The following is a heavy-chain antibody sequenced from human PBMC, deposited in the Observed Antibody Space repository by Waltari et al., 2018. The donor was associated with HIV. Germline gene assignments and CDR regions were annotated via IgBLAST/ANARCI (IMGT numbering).Heavy chain of an antibody. CDR1: GYTFTNYW. CDR3: VRLFYYDTTGYINNAFDI. V-gene: IGHV5-51*03. CDR2: IYPFDSDT. D-gene: IGHD3-22*01. J-gene: IGHJ3*02. Sequence: EVQLVQSGAEVRKSGESLKISCKASGYTFTNYWIAWVRQMSGEGLEWMGIIYPFDSDTRYNPSFEGQITISVDKSLATAYLEWNNLNASDAAIYYCVRLFYYDTTGYINNAFDIWGQGTEVSVS.